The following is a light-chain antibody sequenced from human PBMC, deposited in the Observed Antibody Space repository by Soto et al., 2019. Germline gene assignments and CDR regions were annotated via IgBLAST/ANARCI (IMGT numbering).Light chain of an antibody. CDR2: DAS. V-gene: IGKV3-11*01. CDR1: QSVSSY. CDR3: QQYGSST. J-gene: IGKJ2*01. Sequence: EIVLTQSPATLSLSPGERATLSCRASQSVSSYLAWYQQKPGQAPRLLIYDASNRATGIPARFSGSGSGTDFTLTISSLEPEDFAVYYCQQYGSSTFGLGTKLEIK.